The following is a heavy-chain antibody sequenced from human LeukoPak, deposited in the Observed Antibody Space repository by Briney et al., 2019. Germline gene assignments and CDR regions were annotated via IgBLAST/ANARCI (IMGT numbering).Heavy chain of an antibody. V-gene: IGHV3-48*03. J-gene: IGHJ4*02. CDR1: GFTFSSYE. CDR2: ISSSGSTL. CDR3: ARGSSRFDY. Sequence: GGSLRLSCAASGFTFSSYEMKWVRQAPGKGLEWVSYISSSGSTLYYADSVKGQFTISRDNAKNSLYLQMNSLRAEDTAVYYCARGSSRFDYWGQGTLVTVSS. D-gene: IGHD6-13*01.